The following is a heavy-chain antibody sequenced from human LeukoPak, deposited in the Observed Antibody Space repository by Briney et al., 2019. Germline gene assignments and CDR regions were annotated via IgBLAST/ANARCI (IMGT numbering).Heavy chain of an antibody. J-gene: IGHJ4*02. V-gene: IGHV4-61*02. CDR1: GASISSGSCY. CDR3: ARAPRD. CDR2: VYTSGST. Sequence: SETLSLTCTVSGASISSGSCYWYWIRQPAGKGLEWIGRVYTSGSTHYNPSLESRVTISMDTSKNQFSLRLTSVTAADTAVYYCARAPRDWGQGTLVTVSS.